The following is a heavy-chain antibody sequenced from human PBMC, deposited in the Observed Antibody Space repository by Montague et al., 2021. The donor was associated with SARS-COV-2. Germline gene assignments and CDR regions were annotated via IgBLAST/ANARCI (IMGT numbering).Heavy chain of an antibody. CDR2: IYYSGST. D-gene: IGHD2-15*01. V-gene: IGHV4-59*08. CDR3: ARLEAGDCSGGSCYSSWFDP. CDR1: GGSIGSYY. Sequence: ETLSLTCTVSGGSIGSYYWSWIRQPPGKGLEWIGYIYYSGSTNYNPSLKSRVTISVDTSKNQFSLKLSSVTAADTAVYYCARLEAGDCSGGSCYSSWFDPWGQGTLVTVSS. J-gene: IGHJ5*02.